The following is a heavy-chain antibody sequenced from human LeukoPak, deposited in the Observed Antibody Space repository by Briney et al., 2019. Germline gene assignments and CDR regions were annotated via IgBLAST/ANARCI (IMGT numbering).Heavy chain of an antibody. V-gene: IGHV5-51*01. CDR3: ARLGCSSTSCYRLGGNAFDI. CDR1: GYSFTSYW. J-gene: IGHJ3*02. Sequence: GESLKISCKGSGYSFTSYWIGWVRQMPGKGLEWMGIIYPGDSDTRYSPSFQGQVTISADKSISTAYLQWSSLKASDTAMYYCARLGCSSTSCYRLGGNAFDIWGQGTMVTVSS. D-gene: IGHD2-2*02. CDR2: IYPGDSDT.